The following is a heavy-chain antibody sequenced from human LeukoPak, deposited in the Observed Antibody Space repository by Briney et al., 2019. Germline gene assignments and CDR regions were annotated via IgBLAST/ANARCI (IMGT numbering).Heavy chain of an antibody. CDR3: ARDSGPVWSPHQFVAFDI. J-gene: IGHJ3*02. D-gene: IGHD3-10*01. CDR1: GFSLSAYW. Sequence: GGSLRLSCAASGFSLSAYWMSWVRQAPGKGLEWVANIKQDGSEKYYVDSVKGRFTISRDNAKNSLYLQMNSLRAEDTAVYYCARDSGPVWSPHQFVAFDIWGQGTMVTVSS. V-gene: IGHV3-7*01. CDR2: IKQDGSEK.